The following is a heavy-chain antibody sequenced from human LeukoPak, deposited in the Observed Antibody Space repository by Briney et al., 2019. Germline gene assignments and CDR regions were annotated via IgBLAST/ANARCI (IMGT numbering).Heavy chain of an antibody. CDR3: AKDGMGGYRKYYFDY. D-gene: IGHD5-18*01. CDR2: ISGSGGST. Sequence: GGSLRPSCAASGFTFSSYAMSWVRQAPGKGLEWVSAISGSGGSTYYADSVKGRFTISRDNSKNTLYLQMNSLRAEDTAVYYCAKDGMGGYRKYYFDYWGQGTLVTVSS. J-gene: IGHJ4*02. CDR1: GFTFSSYA. V-gene: IGHV3-23*01.